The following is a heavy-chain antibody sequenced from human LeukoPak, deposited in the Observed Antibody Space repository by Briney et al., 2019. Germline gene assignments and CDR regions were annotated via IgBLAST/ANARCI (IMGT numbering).Heavy chain of an antibody. CDR3: AKVMWESGPGDDS. CDR2: IRGRGGEK. V-gene: IGHV3-23*01. J-gene: IGHJ4*02. Sequence: GGSLRLSCAASGFPTDASALSWVRQAPGKGLEWVSAIRGRGGEKFYADSVKGRLTISRDNSKNMVYLQMNSLRVEDTAVYFCAKVMWESGPGDDSWGQGTLVTVSS. CDR1: GFPTDASA. D-gene: IGHD7-27*01.